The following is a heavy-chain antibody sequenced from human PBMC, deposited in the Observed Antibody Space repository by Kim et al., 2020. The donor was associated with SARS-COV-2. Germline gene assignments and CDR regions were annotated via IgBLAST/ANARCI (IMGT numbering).Heavy chain of an antibody. J-gene: IGHJ6*02. V-gene: IGHV3-21*01. Sequence: GGSLRLSCAASGFTFSSYSMNWVRQAPGKGLECVSSISSSRTYIYYADSVMGRFTISRDNAKNSLYLQMNSLRAEDTAVYYCARWLGPSSGWKREYFYYGVDVWGQGTTVTVSS. CDR2: ISSSRTYI. CDR3: ARWLGPSSGWKREYFYYGVDV. CDR1: GFTFSSYS. D-gene: IGHD6-19*01.